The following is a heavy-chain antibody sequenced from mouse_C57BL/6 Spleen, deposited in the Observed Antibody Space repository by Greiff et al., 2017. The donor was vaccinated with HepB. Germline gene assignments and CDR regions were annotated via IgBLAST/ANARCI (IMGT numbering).Heavy chain of an antibody. D-gene: IGHD2-3*01. CDR2: ISSGSSTI. Sequence: EVKLEESGGGLVKPGGSLKLSCAASGFTFSDYGMHWVRQAPEKGLEWVAYISSGSSTIYYADTVKGRFTISRDNAKNTLFLQMTSLRSEDTAMYYCAGGYSLPFDVWGTGTTVTVSS. CDR1: GFTFSDYG. J-gene: IGHJ1*03. V-gene: IGHV5-17*01. CDR3: AGGYSLPFDV.